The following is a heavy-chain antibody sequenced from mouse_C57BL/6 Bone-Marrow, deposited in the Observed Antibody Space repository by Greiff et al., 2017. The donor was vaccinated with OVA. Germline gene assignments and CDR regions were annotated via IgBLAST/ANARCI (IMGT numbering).Heavy chain of an antibody. CDR1: GYTFTSYW. CDR3: ASDSGCSYGYYFDY. J-gene: IGHJ2*01. D-gene: IGHD1-1*01. Sequence: QVQLQQPGAELVKPGASVKVSCKASGYTFTSYWMHWVKQRPGQGLEWIGRIHPYDSDTNYNQKFKGKATLTVDKSSSTAYMQLSSLTSEDSAVYYCASDSGCSYGYYFDYWGQGTTLTVSS. V-gene: IGHV1-74*01. CDR2: IHPYDSDT.